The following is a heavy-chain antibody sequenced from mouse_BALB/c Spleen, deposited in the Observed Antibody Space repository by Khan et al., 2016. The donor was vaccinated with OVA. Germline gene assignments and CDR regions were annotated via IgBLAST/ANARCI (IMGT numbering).Heavy chain of an antibody. CDR1: GYTFTTYG. V-gene: IGHV9-3-1*01. J-gene: IGHJ4*01. Sequence: QIQLVQSGPELKKPGVTAKISCKASGYTFTTYGMNWVKQAPGKGLKWMGWINTYTGEPTYVDDFKGRFAFSLETSASTAYLQINTLKNEDTATFDNARVECSGTMDYWGQGTSVTVSS. D-gene: IGHD6-1*01. CDR2: INTYTGEP. CDR3: ARVECSGTMDY.